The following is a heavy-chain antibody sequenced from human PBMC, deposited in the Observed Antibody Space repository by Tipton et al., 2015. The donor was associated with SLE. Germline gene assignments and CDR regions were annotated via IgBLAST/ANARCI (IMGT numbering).Heavy chain of an antibody. J-gene: IGHJ3*02. V-gene: IGHV4-39*07. Sequence: TLSLTCTVSGGSITSGSYYWSWIRQPPGKGLEWIGEINHSGSTNYNPSLKSRVTISVDTSKNQFSLKLSSVTAADTAVYYCARGGYGDYSVLPAFDIWGQGTMVTVSS. D-gene: IGHD4-17*01. CDR1: GGSITSGSYY. CDR3: ARGGYGDYSVLPAFDI. CDR2: INHSGST.